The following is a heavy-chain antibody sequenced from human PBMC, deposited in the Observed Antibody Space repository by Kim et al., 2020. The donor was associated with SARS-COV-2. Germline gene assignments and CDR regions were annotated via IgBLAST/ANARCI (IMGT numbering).Heavy chain of an antibody. CDR2: ISYDGSNK. D-gene: IGHD6-13*01. Sequence: GGSLRLSCAASGFTFSSYAMHWVRQAPGKGLEWVAVISYDGSNKYYADSVKGRFTISRDNSKNTLYLQMNSLRAEDTAVYYCARVLSSSSWYDPCFDYWGQGTLVTVSS. V-gene: IGHV3-30-3*01. CDR1: GFTFSSYA. J-gene: IGHJ4*02. CDR3: ARVLSSSSWYDPCFDY.